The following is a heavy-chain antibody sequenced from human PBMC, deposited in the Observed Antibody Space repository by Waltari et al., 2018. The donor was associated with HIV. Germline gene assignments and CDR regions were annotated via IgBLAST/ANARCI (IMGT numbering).Heavy chain of an antibody. Sequence: QVQLQQGGAGLLKPSETLSRTCGVYGGSFRGYYWSGIRQPPGKGREWIGEINHRGSTHDNPSLKRRVTISVDPSKSQFSLKLSSVTAADTAVYYCARGRVDRSFDYWRQGTLVTLSS. J-gene: IGHJ4*02. CDR3: ARGRVDRSFDY. D-gene: IGHD5-12*01. CDR2: INHRGST. V-gene: IGHV4-34*01. CDR1: GGSFRGYY.